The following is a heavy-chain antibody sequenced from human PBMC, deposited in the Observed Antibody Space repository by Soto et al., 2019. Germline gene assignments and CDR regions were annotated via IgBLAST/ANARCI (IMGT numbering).Heavy chain of an antibody. J-gene: IGHJ4*02. CDR2: IYPGDSDT. D-gene: IGHD6-19*01. CDR3: ARQDGSALYYFDY. Sequence: GESLKISCKGSGYTSTSYWIAWVRQMPGKGLEWMGIIYPGDSDTRYSPSFQGQVSISADKSISTAYLQWSSLKASDTAMYCCARQDGSALYYFDYWGQGTLVTVSS. V-gene: IGHV5-51*01. CDR1: GYTSTSYW.